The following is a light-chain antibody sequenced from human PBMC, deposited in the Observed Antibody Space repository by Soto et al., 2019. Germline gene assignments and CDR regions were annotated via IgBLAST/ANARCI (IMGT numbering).Light chain of an antibody. Sequence: QSVLTQPPSPSGSPGQSVTISCTGTSSDVGGYNYVSWYQQHPGKATKLMIYEVSQRPSGLPDRFAGSNSGNTASLTVSGLQDEDDADYYVSSYAGSNTLVFGGGTKLTVL. CDR2: EVS. CDR3: SSYAGSNTLV. CDR1: SSDVGGYNY. J-gene: IGLJ2*01. V-gene: IGLV2-8*01.